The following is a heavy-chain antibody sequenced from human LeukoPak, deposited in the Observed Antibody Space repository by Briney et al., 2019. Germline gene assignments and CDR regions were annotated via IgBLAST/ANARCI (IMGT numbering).Heavy chain of an antibody. V-gene: IGHV3-66*01. CDR3: ARDNLLRTPSYYYYGMDV. CDR1: GFTVSSNY. CDR2: IYSGGST. D-gene: IGHD3-22*01. Sequence: GGSLRLSCAASGFTVSSNYMSWVRQAPGKGLEWVSVIYSGGSTYYADSVEGRFTISRDNSKNTLYLQMNSLRAEDTAVYYCARDNLLRTPSYYYYGMDVWGQGTTVTVSS. J-gene: IGHJ6*02.